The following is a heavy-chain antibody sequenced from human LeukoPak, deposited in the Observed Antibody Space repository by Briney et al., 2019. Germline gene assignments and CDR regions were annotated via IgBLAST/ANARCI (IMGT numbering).Heavy chain of an antibody. Sequence: SQTLSLTCTVSGDSISSGDYYWSWIRQPAGRGLEWIGRIYTSGSTNYNPSLKSRVTMSVDTSKNQFSLKLSSVTAADTAVYYCARHNYPNWFDPWGQGTLVTVSS. CDR3: ARHNYPNWFDP. J-gene: IGHJ5*02. CDR2: IYTSGST. D-gene: IGHD1-1*01. V-gene: IGHV4-61*02. CDR1: GDSISSGDYY.